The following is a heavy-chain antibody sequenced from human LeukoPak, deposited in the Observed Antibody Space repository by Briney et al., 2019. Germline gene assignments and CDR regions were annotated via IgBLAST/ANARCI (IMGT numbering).Heavy chain of an antibody. J-gene: IGHJ4*02. CDR2: YDPEDEEV. D-gene: IGHD3-3*01. CDR1: GYALTDLA. Sequence: GASVKVSCKVPGYALTDLAIHWVRQAPGQGPQWMGGYDPEDEEVVYAQKFQGRVTMTEDTSTDTAYLELTSLTSDDTALYYCATRGSDFWSGFDHWGQGTQVTVSS. V-gene: IGHV1-24*01. CDR3: ATRGSDFWSGFDH.